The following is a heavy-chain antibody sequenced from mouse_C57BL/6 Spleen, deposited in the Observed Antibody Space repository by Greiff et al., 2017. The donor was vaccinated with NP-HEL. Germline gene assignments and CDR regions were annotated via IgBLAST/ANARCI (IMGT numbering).Heavy chain of an antibody. Sequence: EVMLVESGGDLVKPGGSLKLSCAASGFTFSSYGMSWVRQTPDKRLEWVATISSGGSYTYYPDSVKGRFTISRDNAKNTLYLQMSSLKSEDTAMYYCARQITTVVAPDYWGQGTTLTVSS. CDR1: GFTFSSYG. V-gene: IGHV5-6*02. CDR3: ARQITTVVAPDY. J-gene: IGHJ2*01. CDR2: ISSGGSYT. D-gene: IGHD1-1*01.